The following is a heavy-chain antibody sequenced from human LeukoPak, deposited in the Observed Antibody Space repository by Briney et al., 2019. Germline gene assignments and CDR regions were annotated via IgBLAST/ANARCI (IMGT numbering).Heavy chain of an antibody. J-gene: IGHJ2*01. CDR3: ARLIPYYYDSSGSGWYFDL. V-gene: IGHV3-23*01. CDR2: ISGSGGST. Sequence: GGSLRLSCAASGFTFSSYWMSWVRQAPGKGLEWVSAISGSGGSTYYADSVKGRFTISRDNSKNTLYLQMNSLRAEDTAVYYCARLIPYYYDSSGSGWYFDLWGRGTLVTVSS. CDR1: GFTFSSYW. D-gene: IGHD3-22*01.